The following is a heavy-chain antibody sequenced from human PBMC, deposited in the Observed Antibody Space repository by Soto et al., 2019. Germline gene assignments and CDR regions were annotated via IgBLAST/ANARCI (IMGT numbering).Heavy chain of an antibody. Sequence: SETLSLTCAVSGGSISSGGYSWSWIRQPPGKGLEWIGYIYHSGSTYYNPSLKSRVTISVDRSKNQFSLKLSSVTAADTAVYYCARVGDYCSSTSCYTRSGRGWFDPWGQGTLVTVSS. CDR1: GGSISSGGYS. D-gene: IGHD2-2*02. CDR2: IYHSGST. CDR3: ARVGDYCSSTSCYTRSGRGWFDP. J-gene: IGHJ5*02. V-gene: IGHV4-30-2*01.